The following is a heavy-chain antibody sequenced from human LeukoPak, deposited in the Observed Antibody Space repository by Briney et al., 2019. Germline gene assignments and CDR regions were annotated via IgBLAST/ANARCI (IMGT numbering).Heavy chain of an antibody. V-gene: IGHV4-30-2*01. D-gene: IGHD4-23*01. J-gene: IGHJ4*02. CDR2: IYHSGST. Sequence: SETLSLTCAVYGGSFSGYYWSWIRQPPGKGLEWIGYIYHSGSTYYNPSLKSRVTISVDRSKNQFSLKLSSVTAADTAVYYCARDGNGGQIDYWGQGTLVTVSS. CDR1: GGSFSGYY. CDR3: ARDGNGGQIDY.